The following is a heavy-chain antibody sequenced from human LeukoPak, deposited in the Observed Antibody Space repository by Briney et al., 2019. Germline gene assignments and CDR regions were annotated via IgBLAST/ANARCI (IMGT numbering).Heavy chain of an antibody. CDR1: GFTFSDYA. D-gene: IGHD1-26*01. V-gene: IGHV3-33*01. CDR2: IWYDGSDE. J-gene: IGHJ4*02. Sequence: GGSLRLSCAASGFTFSDYAIRWVRQAPGKGLEWVAVIWYDGSDEYYSDSVEGRFTISRDNSKNMLYLQMNSLRIEDTAVYYCARDLHSGVGAFLILDYWGQGTLVTVSS. CDR3: ARDLHSGVGAFLILDY.